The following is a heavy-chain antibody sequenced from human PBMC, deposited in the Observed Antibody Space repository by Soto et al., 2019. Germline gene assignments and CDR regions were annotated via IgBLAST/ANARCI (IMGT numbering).Heavy chain of an antibody. V-gene: IGHV3-48*01. CDR2: ISSGSSST. CDR1: GFIFSRYS. CDR3: AREPFGSSGTGGMDV. J-gene: IGHJ6*02. Sequence: EVQVVESGGGLVQPGGSLRLSCAASGFIFSRYSMNWVRQAPGKGLEWVSYISSGSSSTYYADSVKGRFTISRDNAKNSLYLQMNGLTAENTAVYYCAREPFGSSGTGGMDVWGQGTTVTVSS. D-gene: IGHD3-10*01.